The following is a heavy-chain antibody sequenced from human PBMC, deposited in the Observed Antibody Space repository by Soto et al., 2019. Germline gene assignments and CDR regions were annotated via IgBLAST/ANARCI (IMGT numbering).Heavy chain of an antibody. D-gene: IGHD1-26*01. J-gene: IGHJ4*02. CDR2: IHYSGST. CDR1: GGSISSDY. Sequence: SETLSLTCTVSGGSISSDYWSWIRQPPGKGLEWIGYIHYSGSTNYNPSLKSRVTISVDTSKNQFSLKLSSVTAADTAVYYCARGVTSGSFPPFDLWGQGTLVTVSS. CDR3: ARGVTSGSFPPFDL. V-gene: IGHV4-59*08.